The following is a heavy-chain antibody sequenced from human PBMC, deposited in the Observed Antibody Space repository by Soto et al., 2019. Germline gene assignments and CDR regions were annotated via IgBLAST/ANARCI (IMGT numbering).Heavy chain of an antibody. CDR1: GYTFNSYG. D-gene: IGHD5-18*01. Sequence: ASVKVSCNTSGYTFNSYGISWVRQDPGQGLEWMGWISAHNGNTNYAEKLQDRVTMTTDTSTSTAYIELRSLSSDDTAVYYCARMDMYTTMGTLDVWGLGTTVTVSS. CDR3: ARMDMYTTMGTLDV. J-gene: IGHJ6*02. CDR2: ISAHNGNT. V-gene: IGHV1-18*04.